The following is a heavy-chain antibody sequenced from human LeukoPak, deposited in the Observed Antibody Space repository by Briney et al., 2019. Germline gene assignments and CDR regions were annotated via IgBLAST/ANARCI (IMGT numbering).Heavy chain of an antibody. D-gene: IGHD1/OR15-1a*01. J-gene: IGHJ4*02. Sequence: SETLSLTCTVSGGSINGYYWSWIRQPPGKGLEWIGYIFWSGTSNYNPSLKSRVTISVDASRNQFSLNVTSVTAADTAVYYCARVGNNGHWHAPFHYWGQGALVTVSS. CDR3: ARVGNNGHWHAPFHY. CDR2: IFWSGTS. V-gene: IGHV4-59*01. CDR1: GGSINGYY.